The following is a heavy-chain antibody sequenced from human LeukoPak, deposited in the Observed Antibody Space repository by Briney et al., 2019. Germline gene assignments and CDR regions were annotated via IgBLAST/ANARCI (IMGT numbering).Heavy chain of an antibody. J-gene: IGHJ5*02. CDR1: GFRFTSYW. CDR3: AKYASGYVGYNWFDL. V-gene: IGHV3-74*01. D-gene: IGHD5-12*01. Sequence: GGSLRLSCAASGFRFTSYWMHWVRQAPGKGLVWVSRINIDESSTSYADSVKGRFTISRDNSKNTLYLQMNSLRAEDTAVYFCAKYASGYVGYNWFDLWGQGTLVMVSS. CDR2: INIDESST.